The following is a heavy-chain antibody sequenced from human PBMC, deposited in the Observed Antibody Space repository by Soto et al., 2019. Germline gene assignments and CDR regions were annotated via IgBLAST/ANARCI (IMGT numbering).Heavy chain of an antibody. V-gene: IGHV3-23*01. CDR2: ISGSGGST. J-gene: IGHJ5*02. D-gene: IGHD3-16*02. CDR3: AKDHPIWGSYRSPVWFDP. Sequence: GGSLRLSCAASGFTFSSYAMSWVRQAPGKGLEWVSAISGSGGSTYYADSVKGRFTISRDNSKNTLYLQMNSLRAEDTAVYYCAKDHPIWGSYRSPVWFDPWGQGTLVTVSS. CDR1: GFTFSSYA.